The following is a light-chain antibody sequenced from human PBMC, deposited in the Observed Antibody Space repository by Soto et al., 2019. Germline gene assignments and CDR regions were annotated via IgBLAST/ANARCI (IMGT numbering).Light chain of an antibody. CDR1: SSDVGGYNY. CDR2: EVS. Sequence: QSVLTQPPSASGSPGQSVTISCTGTSSDVGGYNYVSWYQQYPGKAPKLMIYEVSKRPSGVPDRFSGSKSGNTASLTVSGLQAEDEADYYCSSYAGSNNLVFGTGTKVTVL. J-gene: IGLJ1*01. V-gene: IGLV2-8*01. CDR3: SSYAGSNNLV.